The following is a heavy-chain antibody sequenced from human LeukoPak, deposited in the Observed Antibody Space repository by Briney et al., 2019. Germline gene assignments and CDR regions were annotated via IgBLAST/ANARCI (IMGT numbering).Heavy chain of an antibody. J-gene: IGHJ3*02. D-gene: IGHD6-19*01. CDR2: ISSSSSYT. CDR1: GFTFSDYY. V-gene: IGHV3-11*06. CDR3: ARESPSSGWFHAFDI. Sequence: GGSLRLSCAASGFTFSDYYMSWIRQAPGKGLEWVSYISSSSSYTNYADSVRGRFTISRDNAKNSLYLQMNSLRAEDTAVCYCARESPSSGWFHAFDIWGQGTMVTVSS.